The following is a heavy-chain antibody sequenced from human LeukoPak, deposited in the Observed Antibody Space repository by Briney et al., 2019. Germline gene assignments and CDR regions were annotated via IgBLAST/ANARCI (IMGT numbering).Heavy chain of an antibody. V-gene: IGHV3-48*01. Sequence: GGSLRLSCAASGFTFSSYSMNWVRQAPGKGLEWVSYISSSSGTIYYADSVKGRFTISRDNAKNSLYLQMNSLRAEDTAVYYCARDFLASYYDSSGYLDYWGQGTLVTVSS. J-gene: IGHJ4*02. CDR2: ISSSSGTI. CDR1: GFTFSSYS. CDR3: ARDFLASYYDSSGYLDY. D-gene: IGHD3-22*01.